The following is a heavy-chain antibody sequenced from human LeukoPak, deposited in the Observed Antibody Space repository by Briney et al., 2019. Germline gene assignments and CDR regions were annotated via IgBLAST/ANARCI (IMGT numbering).Heavy chain of an antibody. CDR3: ARQGAYSSANGLGY. D-gene: IGHD6-19*01. V-gene: IGHV1-46*01. CDR1: GYIFTNHY. Sequence: GASVSVSCKASGYIFTNHYMYWVRQAPGQGLEWMGVINPSGGTTAYAQKFQGRVTMTRDTSTRTVYMEVSSLRSEDTAVYYCARQGAYSSANGLGYWGQGTLVTVSP. J-gene: IGHJ4*02. CDR2: INPSGGTT.